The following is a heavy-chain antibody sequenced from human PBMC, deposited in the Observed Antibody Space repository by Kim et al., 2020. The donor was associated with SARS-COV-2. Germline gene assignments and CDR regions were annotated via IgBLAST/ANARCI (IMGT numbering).Heavy chain of an antibody. Sequence: GGSLRLSCAASGFTFSGSAMHWVRQASGKGLEWVGRIRSRGKGYARKYAASVKGRFTISRDDSKNTGYLQMKSLKNEDTAVYYCTRHGANSDFDYPYGM. CDR1: GFTFSGSA. CDR3: TRHGANSDFDYPYGM. J-gene: IGHJ6*01. D-gene: IGHD3-9*01. CDR2: IRSRGKGYAR. V-gene: IGHV3-73*01.